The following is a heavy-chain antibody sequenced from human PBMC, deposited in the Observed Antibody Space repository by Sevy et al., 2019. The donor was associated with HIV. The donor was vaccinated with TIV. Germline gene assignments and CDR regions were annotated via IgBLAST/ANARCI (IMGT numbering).Heavy chain of an antibody. CDR2: VSGNDGST. J-gene: IGHJ4*02. CDR1: GFIFSKFA. CDR3: AKDFSYGGNSWNFDF. V-gene: IGHV3-23*01. Sequence: GGSLRLSCAASGFIFSKFALSWVHQAPGRGLEWVSAVSGNDGSTYYAASVKGRFTISRDISENMWYLQMNSLSAEDTAVYYCAKDFSYGGNSWNFDFWGQGTLVTVSS. D-gene: IGHD4-17*01.